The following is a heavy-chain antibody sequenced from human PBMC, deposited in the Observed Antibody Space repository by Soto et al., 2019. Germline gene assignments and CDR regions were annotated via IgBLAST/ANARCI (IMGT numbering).Heavy chain of an antibody. J-gene: IGHJ6*03. CDR1: GDRFTDYY. CDR2: INPNSGVT. Sequence: QVQLVQSGAEVKEPGASVTVSCRASGDRFTDYYMHWVRQAPGPGLEWMGWINPNSGVTKYAQKFQGWVTMTRDTSIRTVYMQLSRLGFDDTAIYYCARESGGATATLDYYYFYMDVWGTGTTVTVSS. V-gene: IGHV1-2*04. D-gene: IGHD5-12*01. CDR3: ARESGGATATLDYYYFYMDV.